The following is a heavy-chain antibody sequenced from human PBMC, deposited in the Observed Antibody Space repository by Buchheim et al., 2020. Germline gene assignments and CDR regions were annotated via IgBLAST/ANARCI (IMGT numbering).Heavy chain of an antibody. CDR2: ISYDGSNK. Sequence: QVQLVESGGGVVQPGRSLRLSCAASGFTFSSYGMHWVRQAPGKGLEWVAVISYDGSNKYYADSVKGRFTISRDNYKKPLYLQMNSLRAEDTAVYYCAKGLERLYVPYGMDVWGQGTT. J-gene: IGHJ6*02. CDR1: GFTFSSYG. D-gene: IGHD1-1*01. V-gene: IGHV3-30*18. CDR3: AKGLERLYVPYGMDV.